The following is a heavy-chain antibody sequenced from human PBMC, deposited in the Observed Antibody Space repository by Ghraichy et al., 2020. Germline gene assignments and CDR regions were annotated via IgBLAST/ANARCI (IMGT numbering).Heavy chain of an antibody. CDR3: AKDLDYDSSGYYYKLRWFDP. V-gene: IGHV3-23*01. J-gene: IGHJ5*02. Sequence: GGSLRLSCAASGFTFSSYAMSWVRQAPGKGLEWVSAISGSGGSTYYADSVKGRFTISRDNSKNTLYLQMNSLRAEDTAVYYCAKDLDYDSSGYYYKLRWFDPWGQGTLVTVSS. CDR2: ISGSGGST. D-gene: IGHD3-22*01. CDR1: GFTFSSYA.